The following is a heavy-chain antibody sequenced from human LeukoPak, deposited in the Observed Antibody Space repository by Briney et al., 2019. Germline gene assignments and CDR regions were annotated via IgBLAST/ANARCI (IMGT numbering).Heavy chain of an antibody. D-gene: IGHD6-13*01. J-gene: IGHJ5*02. Sequence: GGSLRLSCAASGFTFSTYSMNWVRQAPGKGLEWVASISSSSIYIHYADSVKGRFTISRDNAKNSLYLQMNSLRAEDTAVYYCARDQTTYLTATEYKWFDPWGQGTLVTVSS. CDR2: ISSSSIYI. CDR1: GFTFSTYS. V-gene: IGHV3-21*01. CDR3: ARDQTTYLTATEYKWFDP.